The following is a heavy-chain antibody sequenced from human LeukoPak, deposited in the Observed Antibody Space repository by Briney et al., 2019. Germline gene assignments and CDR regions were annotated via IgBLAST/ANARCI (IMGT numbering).Heavy chain of an antibody. Sequence: GASVKVSCKASGYTFISYGISWVRQAPGQGLEGMGWISAHNGNTNYAQKLQGRVTMTTDTSTTTAYMELRSLRSDDTAVYYCARDRTIAVAPGDYWGQGTLVTVSS. CDR2: ISAHNGNT. CDR1: GYTFISYG. V-gene: IGHV1-18*01. CDR3: ARDRTIAVAPGDY. J-gene: IGHJ4*02. D-gene: IGHD6-19*01.